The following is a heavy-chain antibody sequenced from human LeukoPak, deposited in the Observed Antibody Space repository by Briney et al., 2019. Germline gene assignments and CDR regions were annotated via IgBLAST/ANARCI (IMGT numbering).Heavy chain of an antibody. CDR1: GFTFSSYG. Sequence: GGSLRLSCAAFGFTFSSYGMSWVRQAPGKGLEWVSVISGSGDSTDYADSVKGRFTISRDNSKNTLYLQMNSLRAEDTAVYYCAKDGSYYNFDYWGQGTLVTVSS. CDR3: AKDGSYYNFDY. D-gene: IGHD1-26*01. J-gene: IGHJ4*02. V-gene: IGHV3-23*01. CDR2: ISGSGDST.